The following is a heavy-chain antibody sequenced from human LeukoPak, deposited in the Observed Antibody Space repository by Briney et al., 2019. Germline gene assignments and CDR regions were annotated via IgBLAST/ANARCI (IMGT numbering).Heavy chain of an antibody. CDR3: ARRRATATTSLRYYYYMDV. Sequence: GESLKISCKGSGYSFTSYWIGWVRQMPGKGLEWMGIIYPGDSDTRYSPSFQGQVTISADKSISTAYLQWSSLKASDTAMYYCARRRATATTSLRYYYYMDVWGKGTTVTVSS. CDR2: IYPGDSDT. D-gene: IGHD4-11*01. J-gene: IGHJ6*03. V-gene: IGHV5-51*01. CDR1: GYSFTSYW.